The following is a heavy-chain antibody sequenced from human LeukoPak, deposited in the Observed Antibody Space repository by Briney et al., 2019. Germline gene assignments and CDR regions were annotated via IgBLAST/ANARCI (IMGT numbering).Heavy chain of an antibody. D-gene: IGHD3-3*01. CDR1: GGSFSGYY. CDR2: INHSGST. Sequence: PSETLSLTCAVYGGSFSGYYWSWIRQPPGKGLGWIGEINHSGSTNYNPSLKSRVTISVDTSKNQFSLKLSSVTAADTAVYYCARVCFWSGYRIDYWGQGTLVTVSS. J-gene: IGHJ4*02. V-gene: IGHV4-34*01. CDR3: ARVCFWSGYRIDY.